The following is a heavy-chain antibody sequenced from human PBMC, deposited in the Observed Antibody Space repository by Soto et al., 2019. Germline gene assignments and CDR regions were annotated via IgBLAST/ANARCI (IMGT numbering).Heavy chain of an antibody. CDR1: GFTFGDYA. V-gene: IGHV3-49*03. CDR3: ARVGSASLMVVVIADH. J-gene: IGHJ4*02. CDR2: IRSKGYGGTT. D-gene: IGHD3-22*01. Sequence: PGGSLRLSCTTSGFTFGDYAMSWFRQAPGKGLEWVGFIRSKGYGGTTQYAASVKGRFTISRDDSESIAYLQMDSLKTEDTALYYCARVGSASLMVVVIADHWGQGTQVTVSS.